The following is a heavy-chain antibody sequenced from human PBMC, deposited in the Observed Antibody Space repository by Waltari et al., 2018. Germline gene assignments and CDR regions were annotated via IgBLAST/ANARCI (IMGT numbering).Heavy chain of an antibody. J-gene: IGHJ3*01. CDR2: VDPEDGET. Sequence: EVQLLQSGAELKEPGTTVRISCKVSGYTFSDYYIHWVQQAPGKGLRWMGRVDPEDGETRYADNVQGRVTISADTSTDTAFMELSSLRSEDTAVFYCATALGDSSSASRPFDFWGQGTMITVSS. CDR3: ATALGDSSSASRPFDF. D-gene: IGHD6-19*01. CDR1: GYTFSDYY. V-gene: IGHV1-69-2*01.